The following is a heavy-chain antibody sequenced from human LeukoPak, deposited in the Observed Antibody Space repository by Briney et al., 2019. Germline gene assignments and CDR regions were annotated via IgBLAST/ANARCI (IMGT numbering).Heavy chain of an antibody. CDR1: GGSIGGYY. Sequence: PSETLSLTCAISGGSIGGYYWNWIRQPAGKGLEWIGRIYNSGSSNYNPSLMSRVTMSVDTSKNQFSLKMSSVTAADTAVYYCARAYSSASVRPFPNWFDPWGQGTLVIVSS. D-gene: IGHD3-22*01. V-gene: IGHV4-4*07. CDR3: ARAYSSASVRPFPNWFDP. CDR2: IYNSGSS. J-gene: IGHJ5*02.